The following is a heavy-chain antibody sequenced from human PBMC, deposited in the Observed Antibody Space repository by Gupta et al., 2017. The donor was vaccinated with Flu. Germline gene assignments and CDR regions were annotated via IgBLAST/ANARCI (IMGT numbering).Heavy chain of an antibody. CDR2: INRDGSVI. CDR3: ARDVGSGDYDS. V-gene: IGHV3-7*01. D-gene: IGHD4-17*01. J-gene: IGHJ5*01. CDR1: GFPLGAYW. Sequence: EVQLVESGGGLVQPGGSRRPPGGASGFPLGAYWMSWVRQAPGKGPELVANINRDGSVINYMDFVRGRFTISRDNAKNAVYFQMNSLRVDDTAVYYCARDVGSGDYDSWGQGTLVTVSS.